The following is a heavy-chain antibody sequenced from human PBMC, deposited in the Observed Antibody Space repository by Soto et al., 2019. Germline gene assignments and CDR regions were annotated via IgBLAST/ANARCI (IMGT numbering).Heavy chain of an antibody. D-gene: IGHD3-9*01. Sequence: GASVKVSCKASGYTLTGYYMHWVRQAPGQGLEWMGWINPNSGGTNYAQKFQGWVTMTRDTSISTAYMELSRLRSDDTAVYYCARTDFDIWTGAPRWQIHVWGQGTLVSVSS. V-gene: IGHV1-2*04. CDR1: GYTLTGYY. J-gene: IGHJ4*02. CDR3: ARTDFDIWTGAPRWQIHV. CDR2: INPNSGGT.